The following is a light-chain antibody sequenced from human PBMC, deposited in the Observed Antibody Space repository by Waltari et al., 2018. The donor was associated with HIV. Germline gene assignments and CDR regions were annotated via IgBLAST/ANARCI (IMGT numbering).Light chain of an antibody. CDR3: QQSENFPFT. V-gene: IGKV1-12*01. J-gene: IGKJ3*01. Sequence: DILLTQSPSFVSASVGDAVTITCRASQGISTWVAWYQQQPGKAPKLLIYGASRLHSGVPSRFSGWGSGTSFSLRIRDLHPEDYATYFCQQSENFPFTFGPGTQIDVK. CDR1: QGISTW. CDR2: GAS.